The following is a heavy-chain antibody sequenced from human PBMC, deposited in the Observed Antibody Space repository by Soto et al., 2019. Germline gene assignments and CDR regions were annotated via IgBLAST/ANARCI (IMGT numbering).Heavy chain of an antibody. CDR2: IIPIFGTA. Sequence: QVQLVQSGAEVKKPGSSVKVSCKASGGTFNSYAISWVRQAPGQGLEWMGGIIPIFGTADYAQKFQGRVTITAFESTSTADMELSSLRSEDTAVYYCASHYDSGGYYYRGLDYWGQGTLVTVSS. V-gene: IGHV1-69*12. CDR3: ASHYDSGGYYYRGLDY. CDR1: GGTFNSYA. J-gene: IGHJ4*02. D-gene: IGHD3-22*01.